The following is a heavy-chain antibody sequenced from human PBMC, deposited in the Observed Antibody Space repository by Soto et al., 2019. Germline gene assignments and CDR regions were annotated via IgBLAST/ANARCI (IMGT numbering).Heavy chain of an antibody. CDR2: IWYDASKQ. CDR1: GFSFSVYG. D-gene: IGHD5-18*01. CDR3: AKNSGYSYGLYYFDY. Sequence: GGSLRLSCETSGFSFSVYGMHWVRQAPGKGLEWVAVIWYDASKQFYAASVEGRFTISRDNSRNTLYLQMNSLRAEDTAVYYCAKNSGYSYGLYYFDYWGQGTLVTVSS. J-gene: IGHJ4*02. V-gene: IGHV3-33*06.